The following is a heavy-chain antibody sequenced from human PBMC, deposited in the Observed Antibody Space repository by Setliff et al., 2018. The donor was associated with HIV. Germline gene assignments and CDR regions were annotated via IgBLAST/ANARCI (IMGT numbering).Heavy chain of an antibody. V-gene: IGHV4-4*02. CDR3: ASRENPSGGYPKGWFDP. D-gene: IGHD2-15*01. J-gene: IGHJ5*02. CDR2: ISHSGTT. Sequence: PSETLSLTCTVSGGSISSNNWWSWVRRPPGKGLQWIGEISHSGTTNHNPSLKSRLTLSVDKSTNKFFVRLTSVTAADTAVYYCASRENPSGGYPKGWFDPWSQGSLVTVSS. CDR1: GGSISSNNW.